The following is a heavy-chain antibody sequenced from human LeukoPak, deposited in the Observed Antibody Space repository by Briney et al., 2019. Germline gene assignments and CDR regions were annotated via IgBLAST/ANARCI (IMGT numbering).Heavy chain of an antibody. V-gene: IGHV4-34*01. CDR1: GRSFSGYY. J-gene: IGHJ4*02. CDR3: ARGFTSAAAGTSSLGY. D-gene: IGHD6-13*01. CDR2: INHSGST. Sequence: SETLSLTCAVDGRSFSGYYWSWIRQPPGKGLEWIGEINHSGSTNYNPSLKSRVTISVDTSKNQFSLKLSSVTAADTAVYYCARGFTSAAAGTSSLGYWGQGTLVTVSS.